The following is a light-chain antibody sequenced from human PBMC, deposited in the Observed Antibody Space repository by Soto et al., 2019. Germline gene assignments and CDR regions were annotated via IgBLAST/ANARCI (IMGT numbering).Light chain of an antibody. J-gene: IGLJ1*01. CDR3: SSCTSCSTLGYV. V-gene: IGLV2-14*01. Sequence: QSVLTQPASVSGSPGQSITISCTGTSSDVGGYNYVSWYQQHPGKAPKLMIYDVSNRPSGVSNRFSGSKSGNTASLTISGLQAEDEADYYCSSCTSCSTLGYVFVTGTKVTVL. CDR2: DVS. CDR1: SSDVGGYNY.